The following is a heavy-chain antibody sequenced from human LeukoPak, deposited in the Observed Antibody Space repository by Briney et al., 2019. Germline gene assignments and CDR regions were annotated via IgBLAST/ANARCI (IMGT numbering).Heavy chain of an antibody. J-gene: IGHJ2*01. D-gene: IGHD1-14*01. CDR1: GDSISIYY. CDR3: ARWYGGVWYFDL. V-gene: IGHV4-59*01. Sequence: SETLSLTCSVSGDSISIYYWSWIRQPPGKGLEWIGYIDHTGSTNYNPFLNSRVTISRDTAKNHFSLRLSTVTAADTAVYYCARWYGGVWYFDLWGRGTLVTVSS. CDR2: IDHTGST.